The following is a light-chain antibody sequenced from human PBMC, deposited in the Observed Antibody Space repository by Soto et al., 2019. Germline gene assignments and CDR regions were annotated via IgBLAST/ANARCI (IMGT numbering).Light chain of an antibody. V-gene: IGKV3-15*01. J-gene: IGKJ2*01. CDR1: QSVSSN. CDR3: QQSNNWPYT. CDR2: GAS. Sequence: EIVMTQSPATLSVSPGERATLSCRASQSVSSNLAWYQQKPGQAPRLLFYGASTRATGVPARFSGSGSGTDFTLAISSRQSEDFAVYYCQQSNNWPYTLGQGTKLEIK.